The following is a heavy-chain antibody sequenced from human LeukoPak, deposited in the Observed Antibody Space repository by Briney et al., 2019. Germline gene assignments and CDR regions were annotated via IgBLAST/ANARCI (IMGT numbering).Heavy chain of an antibody. CDR2: IYYSGST. D-gene: IGHD3-3*01. J-gene: IGHJ4*02. V-gene: IGHV4-59*01. CDR3: ARGRVDFWSGYYSSTVFDY. Sequence: SETLSLTCTVSDGSISSYYWSWIRQPPGKGLEWIGYIYYSGSTNYNPSLKSRVTISVDTSKNQFSLKLSSVTAADTAVYYCARGRVDFWSGYYSSTVFDYWGQGTLVTVSS. CDR1: DGSISSYY.